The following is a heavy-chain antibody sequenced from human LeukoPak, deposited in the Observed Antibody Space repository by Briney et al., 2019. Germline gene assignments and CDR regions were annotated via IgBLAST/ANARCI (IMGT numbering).Heavy chain of an antibody. J-gene: IGHJ3*01. CDR3: ARGRLGQLAPSKKTFDV. V-gene: IGHV3-23*01. Sequence: GGSLRLSCAASGFTFSSYAMSWVRQAPGKGLEWVSAISGSGGSTYYADSVKGRFTISRDNSKNTLYLQMNSLRAEDTAVYYCARGRLGQLAPSKKTFDVWGQGTMVTVSS. CDR2: ISGSGGST. CDR1: GFTFSSYA. D-gene: IGHD6-13*01.